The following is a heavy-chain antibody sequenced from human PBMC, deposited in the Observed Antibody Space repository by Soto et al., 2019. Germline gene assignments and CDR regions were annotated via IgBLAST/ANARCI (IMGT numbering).Heavy chain of an antibody. Sequence: SVKVSCKASGGTFSSYTISWVRQAPGQGLEWMGRIIPILGIANYAQKFQGRVTITADKSTSTAYMELSSLRSEDTAVHYCARGAMRNWFDPWGQGTLVTVSS. J-gene: IGHJ5*02. CDR1: GGTFSSYT. D-gene: IGHD2-2*01. CDR3: ARGAMRNWFDP. V-gene: IGHV1-69*02. CDR2: IIPILGIA.